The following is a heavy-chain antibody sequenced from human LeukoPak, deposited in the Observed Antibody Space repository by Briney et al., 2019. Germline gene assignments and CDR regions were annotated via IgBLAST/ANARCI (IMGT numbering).Heavy chain of an antibody. CDR1: GDSVSSNGAS. J-gene: IGHJ4*02. V-gene: IGHV6-1*01. CDR3: GRETDFGVVTN. Sequence: SQTLSLTCAISGDSVSSNGASWNWIRQSPSRGLEWLGRTYYRSQQWHSDYAPSVKGRVTLNPDTSKNQFSLQLNSVTPEDTAVYYCGRETDFGVVTNWGQGTLVTV. D-gene: IGHD3-3*01. CDR2: TYYRSQQWHS.